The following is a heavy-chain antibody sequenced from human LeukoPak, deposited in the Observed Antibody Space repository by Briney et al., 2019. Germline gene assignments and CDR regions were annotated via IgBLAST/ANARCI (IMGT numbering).Heavy chain of an antibody. CDR2: IYSHGAT. V-gene: IGHV3-53*01. J-gene: IGHJ4*02. CDR3: ATYNNGLHFFDY. CDR1: GFTVSYNH. Sequence: GGSLRISCAASGFTVSYNHMSWVCQAPAKGLEWVSLIYSHGATDYADSVKGRFTISRDTSKNTLYLQMNSLRAEDTAVYFCATYNNGLHFFDYWGQGTLVTVSS. D-gene: IGHD1-14*01.